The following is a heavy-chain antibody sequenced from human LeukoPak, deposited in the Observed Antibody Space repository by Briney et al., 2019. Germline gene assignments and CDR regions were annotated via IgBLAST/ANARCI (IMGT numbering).Heavy chain of an antibody. CDR3: ARDRDDYSNYVVSDY. Sequence: ASVKVSCKASGYTFTGYYMHWVRQAPGQGLEWMGRINPNSGGTNYAQKFQGRVTITTDESTSTAYMELSSLRSEDTAVYYCARDRDDYSNYVVSDYWGQGTLVTVSS. V-gene: IGHV1-2*06. CDR2: INPNSGGT. CDR1: GYTFTGYY. J-gene: IGHJ4*02. D-gene: IGHD4-11*01.